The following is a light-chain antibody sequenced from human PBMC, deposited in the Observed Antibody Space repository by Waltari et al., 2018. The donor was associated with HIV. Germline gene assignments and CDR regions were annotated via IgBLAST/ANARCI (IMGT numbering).Light chain of an antibody. CDR3: QQYVGSAGT. V-gene: IGKV3-20*01. Sequence: EIVLTQSPGTLSLSPGERATLSCRPSQSVTSNFLAWYQHKPGQAPRLLIDGASIRPTGIPDRFSGSGSGSDFTLTITRLEPGDVAVYDCQQYVGSAGTFGQGTKLEIK. CDR1: QSVTSNF. J-gene: IGKJ2*01. CDR2: GAS.